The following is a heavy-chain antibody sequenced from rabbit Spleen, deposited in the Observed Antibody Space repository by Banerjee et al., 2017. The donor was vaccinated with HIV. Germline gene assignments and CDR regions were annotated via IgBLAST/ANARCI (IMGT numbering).Heavy chain of an antibody. CDR1: GIDFNSYG. CDR3: VREVAAKFNL. Sequence: QLVESGGGLVTLGGSLKLSCKASGIDFNSYGISWVRQAPGKGLEWIAYIYPDYGTTDYAAWVNGRFTISSHNAQNMLYLQLNSLTAADTATYFCVREVAAKFNLWGQGTLVTVS. D-gene: IGHD4-1*01. J-gene: IGHJ4*01. CDR2: IYPDYGTT. V-gene: IGHV1S7*01.